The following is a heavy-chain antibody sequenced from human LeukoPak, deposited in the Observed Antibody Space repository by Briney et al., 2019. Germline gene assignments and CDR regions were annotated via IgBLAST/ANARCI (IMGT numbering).Heavy chain of an antibody. D-gene: IGHD3-3*01. Sequence: SETLSLTCTVSGGSISSHYWSWIRQPPGKGLEWIGYIYYSGSTNYNPSLKSRVTISVDTSKNQFSLKLSSETAADTAVYYCARGDFWSAMGWFDPWGQGTLVTVSS. J-gene: IGHJ5*02. CDR1: GGSISSHY. V-gene: IGHV4-59*11. CDR2: IYYSGST. CDR3: ARGDFWSAMGWFDP.